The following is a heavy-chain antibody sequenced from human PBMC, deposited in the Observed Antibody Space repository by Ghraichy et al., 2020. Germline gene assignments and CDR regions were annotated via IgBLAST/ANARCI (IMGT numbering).Heavy chain of an antibody. CDR1: GGSIGGYY. J-gene: IGHJ4*02. Sequence: SQTLSLTCSVYGGSIGGYYWSWIRHSPGQGLEWIGEINYVGVTIYNPSLESRVTILLDTYNNQFSLSLASVTAADTALYFCARGRYCGGGACYPRPSSFDYWGQGIPVTVSS. CDR2: INYVGVT. V-gene: IGHV4-34*01. D-gene: IGHD2-15*01. CDR3: ARGRYCGGGACYPRPSSFDY.